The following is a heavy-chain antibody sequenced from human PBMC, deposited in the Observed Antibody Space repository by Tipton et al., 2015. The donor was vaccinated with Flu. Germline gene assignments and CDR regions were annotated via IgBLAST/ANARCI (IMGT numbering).Heavy chain of an antibody. CDR1: GDSISSYY. J-gene: IGHJ4*02. D-gene: IGHD2-21*02. V-gene: IGHV4-4*07. CDR2: IYTSGST. Sequence: TLSLTCTVSGDSISSYYWSWIRQPAGKGLEWIGRIYTSGSTNYNASLKSRVTMSVDTSKNQFSLKLSSVTVADTAVYYCARQLKERGWGLAYWGRGTLVTVSS. CDR3: ARQLKERGWGLAY.